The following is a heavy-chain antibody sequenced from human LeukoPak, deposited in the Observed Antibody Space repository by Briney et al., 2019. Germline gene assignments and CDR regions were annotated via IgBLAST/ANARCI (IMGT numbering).Heavy chain of an antibody. J-gene: IGHJ4*02. V-gene: IGHV1-2*02. CDR3: ARDLRPANL. CDR1: GYTFADYF. D-gene: IGHD1-7*01. CDR2: IHPGSGNT. Sequence: ASVKVSCKASGYTFADYFIHWVRQAPGQGLEYMGWIHPGSGNTKYAQMFQGRVTLTRDTSVYTTYMELSSLRSDDTAVYYCARDLRPANLWGQGTLVTVSS.